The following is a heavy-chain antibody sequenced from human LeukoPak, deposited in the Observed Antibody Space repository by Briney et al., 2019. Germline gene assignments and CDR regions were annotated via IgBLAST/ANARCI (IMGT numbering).Heavy chain of an antibody. J-gene: IGHJ3*02. CDR3: ARFANSHAFDI. CDR2: IDPNSGGT. Sequence: ASVTVSCKASGYTLTDYYMHWVRQAPGQGLEWMGWIDPNSGGTNYAQKFQGRVTMTRDTSISTANMELSRLRSDDTATYYCARFANSHAFDIWGQGTMVTVSS. D-gene: IGHD4-23*01. CDR1: GYTLTDYY. V-gene: IGHV1-2*02.